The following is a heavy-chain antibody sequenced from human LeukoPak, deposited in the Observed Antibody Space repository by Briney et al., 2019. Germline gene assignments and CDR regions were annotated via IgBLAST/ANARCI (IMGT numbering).Heavy chain of an antibody. CDR2: IYYSGCT. CDR3: ARRIRDPSPGWFDP. J-gene: IGHJ5*02. D-gene: IGHD2/OR15-2a*01. Sequence: SETLSLTCTVSLGSLSSYYWSWIRQPPGKGLEGIGYIYYSGCTNYNPSLKSRVTISVDTSKNKFSLKLSSVTAADTAVYYCARRIRDPSPGWFDPWGQGTLVTVSS. CDR1: LGSLSSYY. V-gene: IGHV4-59*01.